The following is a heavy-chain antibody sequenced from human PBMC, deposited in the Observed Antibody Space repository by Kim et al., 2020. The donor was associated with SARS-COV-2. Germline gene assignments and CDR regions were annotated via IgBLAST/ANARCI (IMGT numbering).Heavy chain of an antibody. CDR2: ISTYNGNT. V-gene: IGHV1-18*01. CDR3: ARDIRPVYCSTSDCYAHFDH. D-gene: IGHD2-2*01. Sequence: ASVKVSCKTFGYTFTSYGISWVRQAPGQGLEWMGWISTYNGNTNYGQKFQGRVTMTTDTSTSTAYMDLRSLTSDDAAVYYCARDIRPVYCSTSDCYAHFDHWAQGTRVTVSS. J-gene: IGHJ4*02. CDR1: GYTFTSYG.